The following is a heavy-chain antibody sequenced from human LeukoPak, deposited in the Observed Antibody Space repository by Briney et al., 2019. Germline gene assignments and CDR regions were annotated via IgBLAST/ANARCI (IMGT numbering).Heavy chain of an antibody. V-gene: IGHV1-2*02. CDR3: ARADFIDAGPYLIGP. CDR1: GYSFTDYY. CDR2: VNTKSGRT. J-gene: IGHJ5*02. D-gene: IGHD3-3*01. Sequence: ASVKVSCKTSGYSFTDYYIHWVRQAPGQGLEWMGWVNTKSGRTSSARKFQGRVTMTRDPSITTVYMDMAWLTSDDTAIYFCARADFIDAGPYLIGPWGQGTLVTVSS.